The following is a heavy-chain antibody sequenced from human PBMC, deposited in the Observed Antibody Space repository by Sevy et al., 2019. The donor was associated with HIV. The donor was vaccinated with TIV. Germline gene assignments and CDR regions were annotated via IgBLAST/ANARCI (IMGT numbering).Heavy chain of an antibody. CDR1: GYDFERFW. Sequence: GESLKISCKGSGYDFERFWIGWVRQMPGKGLEWIGIIYPGDSDIKYGPSFKGQVTFSVDNSSSTAYLQWDILKASDTAMYFCARWEGVGATRDRFDYWGQGTLVTVSS. D-gene: IGHD3-3*01. CDR3: ARWEGVGATRDRFDY. CDR2: IYPGDSDI. V-gene: IGHV5-51*01. J-gene: IGHJ4*02.